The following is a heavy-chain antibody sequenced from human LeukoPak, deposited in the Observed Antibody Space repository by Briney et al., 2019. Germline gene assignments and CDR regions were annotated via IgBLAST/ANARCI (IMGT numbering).Heavy chain of an antibody. V-gene: IGHV7-4-1*02. J-gene: IGHJ3*02. CDR3: ARDLAAAAFDI. Sequence: ASVKVSCKASGYTFTSYAINWVRQAPGQGLEYMGWIRTSTGSPTYAQGFTGRFVFSLDTSVNTAYLQISSLTAEDTAVYYCARDLAAAAFDIWGQGTMVTVSS. CDR2: IRTSTGSP. CDR1: GYTFTSYA.